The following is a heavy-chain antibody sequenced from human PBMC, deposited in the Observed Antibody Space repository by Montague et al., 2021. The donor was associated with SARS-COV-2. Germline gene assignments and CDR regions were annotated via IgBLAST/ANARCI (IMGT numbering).Heavy chain of an antibody. J-gene: IGHJ6*03. CDR2: IHHDGRT. CDR1: GGSFSTDY. V-gene: IGHV4-34*01. Sequence: SETLSLTCTVHGGSFSTDYCNCISQPPGKRLEWSGGIHHDGRTNXDTYLNSRGTIPAVASKNQFFLKLTSVAAADTAVYYCARLGDGVVPSPILGVRTYYSYSYMDVWGKGATVTVS. D-gene: IGHD2-2*02. CDR3: ARLGDGVVPSPILGVRTYYSYSYMDV.